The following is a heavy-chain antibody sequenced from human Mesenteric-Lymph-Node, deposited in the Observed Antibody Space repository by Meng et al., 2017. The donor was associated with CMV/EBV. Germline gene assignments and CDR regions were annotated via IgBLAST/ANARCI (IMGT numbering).Heavy chain of an antibody. CDR2: IKQDGSEK. CDR3: ATDDDDY. CDR1: GFTFSSYW. J-gene: IGHJ4*02. Sequence: GESLKISCAASGFTFSSYWMIWVRQAPGKGLEWVANIKQDGSEKYYVDSVKGRFTISRDNAKNSLYLQMNSLRAEDTAVYYCATDDDDYWGQGTLVTVSS. V-gene: IGHV3-7*04.